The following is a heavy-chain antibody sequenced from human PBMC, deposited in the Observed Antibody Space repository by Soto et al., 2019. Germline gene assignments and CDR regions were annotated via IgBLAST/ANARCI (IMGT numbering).Heavy chain of an antibody. CDR1: GFTFSSYG. V-gene: IGHV3-33*01. CDR2: IWYDGSNK. D-gene: IGHD6-13*01. J-gene: IGHJ4*02. Sequence: QVQLVESGGGVVQPGRSLRLSCAASGFTFSSYGMHWVRQAPGKGLEWVAVIWYDGSNKYYADSVKGRFTISRDNSKNTLYLQMNSLRAEDTAVYYCARDFAAAGTYLDYWGQGTLVTVSS. CDR3: ARDFAAAGTYLDY.